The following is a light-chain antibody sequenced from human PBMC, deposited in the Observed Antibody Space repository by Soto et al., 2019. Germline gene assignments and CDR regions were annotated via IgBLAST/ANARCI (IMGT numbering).Light chain of an antibody. CDR1: SSDVGNYSY. CDR2: DVS. V-gene: IGLV2-14*01. Sequence: QSVLTQPASVSGSPGQSITISCTGTSSDVGNYSYVSWYQQHPGKAPKLMIYDVSNRPSGVSNRFSGSKSGNTASLTISGLQVEDETDYYCSSYTSSTTYVFGTGTKVTVL. J-gene: IGLJ1*01. CDR3: SSYTSSTTYV.